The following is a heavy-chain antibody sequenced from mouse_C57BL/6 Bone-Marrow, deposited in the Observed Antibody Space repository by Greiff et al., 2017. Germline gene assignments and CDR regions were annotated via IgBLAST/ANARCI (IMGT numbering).Heavy chain of an antibody. Sequence: QVQLKQPGAELVKPGASVKLSCKASGYTFPSYWMHWVKQRPGQGLEWIGMIHPNSGSTNYNEKFKSKATLTVDKSSSTAYMQLSSLTSEDSAVYYCARGETMVTTGYFDYWGQGTTLTVSS. V-gene: IGHV1-64*01. D-gene: IGHD2-2*01. CDR2: IHPNSGST. CDR1: GYTFPSYW. CDR3: ARGETMVTTGYFDY. J-gene: IGHJ2*01.